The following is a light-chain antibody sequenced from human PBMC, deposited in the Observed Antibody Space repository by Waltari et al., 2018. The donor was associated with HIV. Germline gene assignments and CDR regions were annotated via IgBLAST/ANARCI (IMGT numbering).Light chain of an antibody. CDR3: CSYAGTVV. V-gene: IGLV2-23*01. J-gene: IGLJ2*01. CDR2: EGS. Sequence: QSALTQPASVSGSPGQSITISCTGTSRDVGGYTLVSWYQQHPGKAPKLMIYEGSKRPSGVSNRFSGSKSGNTASLTISGLQAEDEADYYCCSYAGTVVFGGGTKLTVL. CDR1: SRDVGGYTL.